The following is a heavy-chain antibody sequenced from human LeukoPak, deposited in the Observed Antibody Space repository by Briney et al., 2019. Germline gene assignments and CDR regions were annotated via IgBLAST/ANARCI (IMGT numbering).Heavy chain of an antibody. J-gene: IGHJ4*02. CDR3: AIDSGSFDY. CDR1: GFTFSSYG. D-gene: IGHD1-26*01. Sequence: GGSLRLSCAASGFTFSSYGMSWVRQAPGKGLEWVSAISGSGGSTYYADSVKGRFTISRDNSKNTLYLQMNSLGAEDTAVYYCAIDSGSFDYWGQGTLVTVSS. V-gene: IGHV3-23*01. CDR2: ISGSGGST.